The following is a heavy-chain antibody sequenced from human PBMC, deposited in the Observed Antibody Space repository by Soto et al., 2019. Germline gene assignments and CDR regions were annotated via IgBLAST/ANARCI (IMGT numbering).Heavy chain of an antibody. CDR1: EFTFSSYA. CDR2: ISSNGGST. Sequence: EVQLVESGGGLVQPGGSLRLSCAASEFTFSSYAMHWVRQAPGKGLEYVSAISSNGGSTYYANSVKGRFTISRDNSKNTLYLQMGSLRAEDMAVYYCARRDGYNFDYWGQGTLVTVSS. D-gene: IGHD5-12*01. J-gene: IGHJ4*02. V-gene: IGHV3-64*01. CDR3: ARRDGYNFDY.